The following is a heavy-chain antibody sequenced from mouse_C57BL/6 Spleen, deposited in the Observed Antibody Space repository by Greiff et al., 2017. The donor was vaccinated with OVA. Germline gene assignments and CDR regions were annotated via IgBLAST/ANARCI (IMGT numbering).Heavy chain of an antibody. CDR2: INPGSGGT. V-gene: IGHV1-54*01. CDR3: AREELFYAMDY. D-gene: IGHD1-1*02. J-gene: IGHJ4*01. Sequence: QVQLQQSGAELVRPGTSVKVSCKASGYAFTNYLIEWVKQRPGQGLEWIGVINPGSGGTNYNEKFKGKATLTADKSSSTAYMQLSSLTSEDSAVYFCAREELFYAMDYWGQGTSVTVSS. CDR1: GYAFTNYL.